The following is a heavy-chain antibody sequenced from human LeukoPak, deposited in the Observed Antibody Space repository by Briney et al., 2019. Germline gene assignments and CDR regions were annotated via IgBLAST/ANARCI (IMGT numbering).Heavy chain of an antibody. J-gene: IGHJ6*03. D-gene: IGHD2-2*02. CDR3: ARVAAEGVGVPGAIGFGWLRRDYYYMDV. CDR2: INPSGGST. V-gene: IGHV1-46*01. Sequence: GASVKVSCKASGYTFTCYYLHWVRQAPGEGLEWVGIINPSGGSTSNEQKFQGRGTMTRDISTSTVYMELSSLRSEDTAVYYCARVAAEGVGVPGAIGFGWLRRDYYYMDVCGKGTTVTVSS. CDR1: GYTFTCYY.